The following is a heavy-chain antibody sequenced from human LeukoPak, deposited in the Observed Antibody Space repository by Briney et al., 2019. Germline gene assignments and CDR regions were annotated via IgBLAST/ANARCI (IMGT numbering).Heavy chain of an antibody. Sequence: SETLSLTCTVSGGSISSYYWSWIRQPPGKGLEWIGYIYYSGSTNYNPPLKSRVTMSVDTSKNQFSLKLSSVTAADTAVYYCARDQGDYYYGMDVWGQGTTVTVSS. J-gene: IGHJ6*02. V-gene: IGHV4-59*12. CDR1: GGSISSYY. CDR2: IYYSGST. D-gene: IGHD3-16*01. CDR3: ARDQGDYYYGMDV.